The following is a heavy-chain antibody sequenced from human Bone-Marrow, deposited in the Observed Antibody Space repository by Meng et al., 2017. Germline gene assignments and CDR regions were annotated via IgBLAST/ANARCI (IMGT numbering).Heavy chain of an antibody. Sequence: LRPSCSVSGDSISSGSYYWSWIRQPAGKGLEWIGRIYTSGSTNYNPSLKSRVTISVDTSKNHFSLQLSSVTAADTAVYYCARSSSTWYKYFDPWGQGTLVTVSS. D-gene: IGHD6-13*01. J-gene: IGHJ5*02. CDR3: ARSSSTWYKYFDP. V-gene: IGHV4-61*02. CDR1: GDSISSGSYY. CDR2: IYTSGST.